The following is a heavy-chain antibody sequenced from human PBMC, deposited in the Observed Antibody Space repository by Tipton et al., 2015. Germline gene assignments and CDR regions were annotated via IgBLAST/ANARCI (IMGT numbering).Heavy chain of an antibody. D-gene: IGHD4-23*01. Sequence: QLVQSGAEVKKPGDSLKISCKASAYSFTTYWIGWVRQMPGKGLEWMGIIYPGDSETRYSPSFQGQVTISADKSISTAYLQWSSLKASDTAMYYCARLSYSGTIVFDYWGQGTLVTVSS. CDR3: ARLSYSGTIVFDY. CDR1: AYSFTTYW. CDR2: IYPGDSET. V-gene: IGHV5-51*01. J-gene: IGHJ4*02.